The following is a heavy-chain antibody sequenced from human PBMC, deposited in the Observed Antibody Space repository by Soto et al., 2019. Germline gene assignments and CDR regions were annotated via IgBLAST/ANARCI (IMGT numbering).Heavy chain of an antibody. Sequence: QVQLVQSGAEVKKPGASVKVSCKASGYTFSTYTMHWVRQAPGQRFEWMGWVNAGNGDTRYSQKFKGRVTITRDTFATTGYMELSSLTSEATAVYYCARASSHHDVFDMGGKGQRSPSLQ. CDR3: ARASSHHDVFDM. CDR2: VNAGNGDT. J-gene: IGHJ3*02. V-gene: IGHV1-3*01. CDR1: GYTFSTYT.